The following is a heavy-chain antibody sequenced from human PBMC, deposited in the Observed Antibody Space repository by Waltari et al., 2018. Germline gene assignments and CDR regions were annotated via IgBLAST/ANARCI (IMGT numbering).Heavy chain of an antibody. CDR3: ARLLGGVTTFDS. Sequence: EVQLVESGGGLVEPGGSLRLSCAASGFTFGSFWLRRVRRARGRGLGWVASRKEGGMAKYYVESVKGRLTISRDNADYSLFLQMSTLRAEDTAVYCCARLLGGVTTFDSWGQGTLVTVSS. J-gene: IGHJ4*02. CDR2: RKEGGMAK. V-gene: IGHV3-7*01. CDR1: GFTFGSFW. D-gene: IGHD3-16*01.